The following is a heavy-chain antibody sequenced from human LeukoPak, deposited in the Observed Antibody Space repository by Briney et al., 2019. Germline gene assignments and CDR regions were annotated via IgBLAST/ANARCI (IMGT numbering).Heavy chain of an antibody. D-gene: IGHD5-12*01. CDR2: INPNSGGT. CDR3: ARVRSHLSGYDVATFDY. V-gene: IGHV1-2*02. CDR1: GYTFTGYY. Sequence: ASVKVSCKASGYTFTGYYMLWVRQAPGQGLEWMGWINPNSGGTNYAQKFQGRVTMTRDTSISTAYMELSRLRSDDTAVYYCARVRSHLSGYDVATFDYWGQGTLVTVSS. J-gene: IGHJ4*02.